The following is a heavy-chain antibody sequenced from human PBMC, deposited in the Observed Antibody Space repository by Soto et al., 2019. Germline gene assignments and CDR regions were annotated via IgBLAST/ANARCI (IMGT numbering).Heavy chain of an antibody. Sequence: GGSLRLSCAASGFTFSSYAMHWVRQAPGKGLEWVAVISYDGSNKYYADSVKGRFTISRDNSKNQFSLKLSSVTAADTAVYYCARHVQFSFYCSGGSCPARGEFDYWGQGTLVTVSS. D-gene: IGHD2-15*01. J-gene: IGHJ4*02. CDR2: ISYDGSNK. V-gene: IGHV3-30*07. CDR1: GFTFSSYA. CDR3: ARHVQFSFYCSGGSCPARGEFDY.